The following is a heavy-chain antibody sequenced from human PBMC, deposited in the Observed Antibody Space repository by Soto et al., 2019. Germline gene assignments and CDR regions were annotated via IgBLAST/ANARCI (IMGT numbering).Heavy chain of an antibody. V-gene: IGHV1-69*02. J-gene: IGHJ6*02. CDR2: IIPILGIA. CDR1: GGTFSSYT. CDR3: ARTYYYDSSGYQDPYYYYGKDV. D-gene: IGHD3-22*01. Sequence: QVQLVQSGAEVKKPGSSVKVSCKASGGTFSSYTISWVRQAPGQGLEWMGRIIPILGIANYAQKFQGRVTITADKSTSTAYMELSSLRSEDTAVYYCARTYYYDSSGYQDPYYYYGKDVWGQGTTVTVSS.